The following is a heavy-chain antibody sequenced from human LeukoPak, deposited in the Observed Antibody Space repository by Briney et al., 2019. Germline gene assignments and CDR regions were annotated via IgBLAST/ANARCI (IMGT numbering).Heavy chain of an antibody. D-gene: IGHD3-22*01. CDR1: GGSISSYY. CDR2: IYYSGST. CDR3: ARAGFSSGFYYLDY. J-gene: IGHJ4*02. V-gene: IGHV4-59*01. Sequence: SETLSLTCTVSGGSISSYYWSWIRQPRGKGLEWIGYIYYSGSTNYNPSLKSRVAISVDTSKNQFSLKLSSVTAADTAVYYCARAGFSSGFYYLDYWGQGTLVTVSS.